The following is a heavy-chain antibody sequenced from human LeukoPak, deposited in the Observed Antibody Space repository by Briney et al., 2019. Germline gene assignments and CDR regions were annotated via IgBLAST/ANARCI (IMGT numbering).Heavy chain of an antibody. V-gene: IGHV1-2*06. J-gene: IGHJ4*02. CDR2: INPNSGGT. D-gene: IGHD2/OR15-2a*01. Sequence: ASVKVSCKASGYTFTDYYMHWVRQAPGQGLEWVGRINPNSGGTNYAQKFQGGVTMTRDTSISTAYMELTRLTSDDTAVYYCAKAKTIVGTFGFDYWGQGTLVTVSS. CDR3: AKAKTIVGTFGFDY. CDR1: GYTFTDYY.